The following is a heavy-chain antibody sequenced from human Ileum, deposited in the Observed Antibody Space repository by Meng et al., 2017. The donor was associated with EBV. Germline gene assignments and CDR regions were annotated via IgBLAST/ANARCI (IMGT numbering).Heavy chain of an antibody. J-gene: IGHJ5*02. V-gene: IGHV4-34*10. CDR2: IDQSGNT. D-gene: IGHD4-23*01. CDR1: GGSFNDYY. Sequence: QEWGPGLVEPSETLSLPCAVSGGSFNDYYWTGLRQPPGKGLEWSGEIDQSGNTKFNPSLSSRATISRDTSNNQFSLRLNSVTAADTALYYCARYGRCNGNSFYCFDPWGQGTLVTVSS. CDR3: ARYGRCNGNSFYCFDP.